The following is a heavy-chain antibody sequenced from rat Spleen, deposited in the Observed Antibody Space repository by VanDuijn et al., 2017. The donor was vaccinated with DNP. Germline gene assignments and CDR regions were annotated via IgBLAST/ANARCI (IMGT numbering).Heavy chain of an antibody. CDR3: ATHRLRVFHY. CDR1: GFTFSDYN. V-gene: IGHV5S10*01. D-gene: IGHD1-7*01. CDR2: IKDDGSGT. J-gene: IGHJ2*01. Sequence: EVQLVESGGDLVQSGRSLKVSCAASGFTFSDYNMAWVRQSPEKGLEWVGNIKDDGSGTYYRDSVKGRFTISRDNAKSTLYLRIDSLRSEDTATYYCATHRLRVFHYWGQGVMVTVTS.